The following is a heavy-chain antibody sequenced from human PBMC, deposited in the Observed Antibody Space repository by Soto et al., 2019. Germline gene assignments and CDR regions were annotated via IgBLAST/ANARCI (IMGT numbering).Heavy chain of an antibody. D-gene: IGHD4-4*01. V-gene: IGHV1-58*01. CDR3: AAFPALVTPRYFDY. CDR1: GFTFTSSA. J-gene: IGHJ4*02. Sequence: VKVSCKASGFTFTSSAVQWVRQARGQRLEWIGWIVVGSGNTNYAQKFQERVTITRDMSTSTAYMELSSLRSEDTAVYYCAAFPALVTPRYFDYWGQGTLVTVSS. CDR2: IVVGSGNT.